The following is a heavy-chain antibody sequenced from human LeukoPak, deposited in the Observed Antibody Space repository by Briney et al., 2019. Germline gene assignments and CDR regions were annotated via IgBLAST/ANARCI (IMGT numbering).Heavy chain of an antibody. J-gene: IGHJ4*02. D-gene: IGHD6-13*01. CDR1: GGSFSGYY. CDR2: INHSGST. CDR3: ARASRIAAAGTNYFDY. V-gene: IGHV4-34*01. Sequence: SETLSLTCAVYGGSFSGYYWSWIRQPPGKGLEWIGEINHSGSTNYNPSLKSRVTISVDTSKNQFSLKLSSVTAADTAVYYCARASRIAAAGTNYFDYWGQGTLVTVSS.